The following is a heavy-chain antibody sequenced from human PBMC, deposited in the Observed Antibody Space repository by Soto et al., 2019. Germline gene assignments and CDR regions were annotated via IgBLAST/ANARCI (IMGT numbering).Heavy chain of an antibody. D-gene: IGHD3-22*01. CDR3: ASSMALPDYYDSSGRGLMDV. J-gene: IGHJ6*02. V-gene: IGHV3-30*03. Sequence: GGSLRLSCAASGFTFSSYGMHWVRQAPGKGLEWVAVISYDGSNKYYADSVKGRFTISRDNSKNTLYLQMNSLRAEDTAVYYCASSMALPDYYDSSGRGLMDVWGQGTTVTVSS. CDR2: ISYDGSNK. CDR1: GFTFSSYG.